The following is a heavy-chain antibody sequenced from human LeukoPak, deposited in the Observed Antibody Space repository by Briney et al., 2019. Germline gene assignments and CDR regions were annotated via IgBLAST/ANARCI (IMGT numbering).Heavy chain of an antibody. CDR2: INWNGGST. D-gene: IGHD6-13*01. Sequence: GGSLRLSCAASGSTFDDYGMSWVRQAPGKGLEWVSGINWNGGSTGYADSVKGRFTISRDNAKNFLYLQMNSLRAEDTALYYCARGTLKAAATDFDYWGQGTLVTVSS. CDR1: GSTFDDYG. CDR3: ARGTLKAAATDFDY. J-gene: IGHJ4*02. V-gene: IGHV3-20*04.